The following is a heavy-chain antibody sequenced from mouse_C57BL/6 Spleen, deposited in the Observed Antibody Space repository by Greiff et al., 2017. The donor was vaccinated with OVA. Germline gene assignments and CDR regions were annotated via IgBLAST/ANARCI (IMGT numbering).Heavy chain of an antibody. V-gene: IGHV1-52*01. CDR2: IDPSDSET. Sequence: VQLQQPGAELVKPGASVKMSCKASGYTFTSYWMHWVKQRPIQGLEWIGNIDPSDSETHYNQKFKDKATLTVDKSSSTAYMQLSSLTSEDSAVYYCARGRYGNYDYWGQGTTLTVSS. CDR1: GYTFTSYW. CDR3: ARGRYGNYDY. D-gene: IGHD2-10*02. J-gene: IGHJ2*01.